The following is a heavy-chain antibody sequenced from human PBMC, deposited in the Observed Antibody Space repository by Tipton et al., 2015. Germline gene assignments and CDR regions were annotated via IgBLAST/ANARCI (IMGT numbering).Heavy chain of an antibody. D-gene: IGHD3-3*01. CDR3: ARVRFLQYLEHWHFDL. J-gene: IGHJ2*01. CDR1: GGSFDGGPFGDDF. Sequence: TLSLTCAVYGGSFDGGPFGDDFWSWIRQPPGKGLEWIGEINHSGGTNYSPSLKSRVAISIDTSKNQFPLKLTSVTAADTALYYCARVRFLQYLEHWHFDLWGRGTLVTVSS. V-gene: IGHV4-34*01. CDR2: INHSGGT.